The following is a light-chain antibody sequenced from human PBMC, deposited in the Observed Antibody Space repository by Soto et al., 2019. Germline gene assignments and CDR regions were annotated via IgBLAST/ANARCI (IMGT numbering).Light chain of an antibody. CDR1: QGISNY. V-gene: IGKV1-27*01. J-gene: IGKJ2*01. CDR2: AAS. CDR3: QKYNSAPPMYT. Sequence: DIQMTQSPSSLSASVGDRVTITCRASQGISNYLAWYQQKPGKVPKLLIYAASTLQSGVPSRFSGSGSGTDFTLTISSLQPEDVAIYYCQKYNSAPPMYTFGQGTKLEIK.